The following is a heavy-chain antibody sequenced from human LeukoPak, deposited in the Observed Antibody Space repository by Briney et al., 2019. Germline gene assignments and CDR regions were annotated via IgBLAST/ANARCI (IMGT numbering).Heavy chain of an antibody. J-gene: IGHJ5*02. CDR1: GYSISSGYY. CDR2: IYHSGST. CDR3: ARHLGYCSSTSCCPVYWFDP. Sequence: PSETLSLTCAVSGYSISSGYYWGWIRQPPGKGLEWIGSIYHSGSTYYNPSLKSRVTISVDTSKNQFSLKLSSVTAADTAVYYCARHLGYCSSTSCCPVYWFDPWGQGTLVTVSS. D-gene: IGHD2-2*01. V-gene: IGHV4-38-2*01.